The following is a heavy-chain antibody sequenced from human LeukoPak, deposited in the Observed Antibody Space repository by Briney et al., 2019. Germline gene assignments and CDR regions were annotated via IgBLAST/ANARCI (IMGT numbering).Heavy chain of an antibody. CDR3: ARDKSIADDAFDI. Sequence: SETLSLTCTVSGGSISSYYWSWIRQPPGKGLEWIGYIYYSGRTNYNPSLKSRVTVSVDTSKNQFSLKLSSVTAADTAVYYCARDKSIADDAFDIWGQGTMVTVSS. D-gene: IGHD6-13*01. CDR2: IYYSGRT. J-gene: IGHJ3*02. CDR1: GGSISSYY. V-gene: IGHV4-59*01.